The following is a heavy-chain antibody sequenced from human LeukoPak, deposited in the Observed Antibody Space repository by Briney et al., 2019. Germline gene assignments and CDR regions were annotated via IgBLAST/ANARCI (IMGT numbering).Heavy chain of an antibody. D-gene: IGHD1-26*01. V-gene: IGHV3-48*04. CDR3: ARDKTDFSTVRFDY. Sequence: PGGSLRLSCAASGFTFSSYGMHWVRQAPGKGLEWVSYISSSGSTIYYADSVKGRFTISRDNAKNSLYLQMNSLRAEDTAVYYCARDKTDFSTVRFDYWGQGTLVTVSS. CDR2: ISSSGSTI. J-gene: IGHJ4*02. CDR1: GFTFSSYG.